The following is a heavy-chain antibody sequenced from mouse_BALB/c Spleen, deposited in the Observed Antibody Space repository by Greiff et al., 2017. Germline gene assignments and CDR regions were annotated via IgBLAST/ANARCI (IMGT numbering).Heavy chain of an antibody. D-gene: IGHD1-1*01. CDR3: ARDGVVATGAY. CDR2: INPSTGYT. V-gene: IGHV1-7*01. J-gene: IGHJ2*01. Sequence: QVQLQQSGAELAKPGASVKMSCKASGYTFTSYWMHWVKQRPGQGLEWIGYINPSTGYTEYNQKFKDKATLTADKSSSTAYMQLSSLTSEDSAVYYCARDGVVATGAYWGQGTTLTVSS. CDR1: GYTFTSYW.